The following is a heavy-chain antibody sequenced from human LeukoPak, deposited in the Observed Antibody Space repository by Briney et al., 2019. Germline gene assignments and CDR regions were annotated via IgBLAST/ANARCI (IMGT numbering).Heavy chain of an antibody. CDR1: GGSISSGPDS. J-gene: IGHJ4*02. CDR2: IYHSGSA. D-gene: IGHD3-22*01. V-gene: IGHV4-30-4*07. CDR3: ARAKDSSGYYSLYYFDN. Sequence: SETLSLTCTVSGGSISSGPDSWSWIRQPLGKGLEWIGFIYHSGSASYNPSLMSRLTISVDTSKNQFSLKLSSVTAADTPVYYCARAKDSSGYYSLYYFDNWGQGTLVTVSS.